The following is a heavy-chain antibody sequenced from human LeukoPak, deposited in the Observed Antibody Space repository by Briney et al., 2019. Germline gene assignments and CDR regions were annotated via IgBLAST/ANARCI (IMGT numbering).Heavy chain of an antibody. J-gene: IGHJ5*02. CDR1: GYTFTSYD. Sequence: ASVKVSCKASGYTFTSYDINWVRQAPGQGLEWMGWMNPNSGNTGYAQKFQGRVTMTRNTSISTAYMELSSLRSEDTAVYYCARGSYYDSSGYLVGSWFDTWGQGTLVTVSS. CDR3: ARGSYYDSSGYLVGSWFDT. V-gene: IGHV1-8*01. D-gene: IGHD3-22*01. CDR2: MNPNSGNT.